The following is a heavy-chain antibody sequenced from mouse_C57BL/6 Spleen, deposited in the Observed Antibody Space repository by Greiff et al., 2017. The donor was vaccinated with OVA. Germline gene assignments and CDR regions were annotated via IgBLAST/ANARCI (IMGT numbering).Heavy chain of an antibody. J-gene: IGHJ1*03. CDR3: ARRGDYWYFDV. Sequence: ESGPGLVKPSQSLSLTCSVTGYSITSGYYWNWIRQFPGNKLEWMGYISYDGSNNYNPSLKNRISITRDTSKNQFFLKLNSVTTEDTATYYCARRGDYWYFDVWGTGTTVTVSS. V-gene: IGHV3-6*01. CDR2: ISYDGSN. CDR1: GYSITSGYY.